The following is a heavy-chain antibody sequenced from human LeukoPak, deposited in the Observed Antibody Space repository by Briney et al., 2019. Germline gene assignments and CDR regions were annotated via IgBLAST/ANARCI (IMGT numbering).Heavy chain of an antibody. CDR3: AVGYCSGGSCYSGFDY. CDR2: INAGNGNT. J-gene: IGHJ4*02. Sequence: GASVKVSCKASGYTFTSYAMHWVRQAPGQRLEWMGWINAGNGNTKYSQKFQGRVTITRDTSASTAYMELSSLRSEDPAVYYCAVGYCSGGSCYSGFDYWGQGTLVTVSS. D-gene: IGHD2-15*01. CDR1: GYTFTSYA. V-gene: IGHV1-3*01.